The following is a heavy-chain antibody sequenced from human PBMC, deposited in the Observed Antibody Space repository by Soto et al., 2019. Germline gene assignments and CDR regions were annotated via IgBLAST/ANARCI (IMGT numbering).Heavy chain of an antibody. CDR1: GGSISVGGYY. V-gene: IGHV4-31*03. J-gene: IGHJ6*04. CDR3: VRDQRYDWNYYYGMAV. Sequence: SETLSLTCTVSGGSISVGGYYWNWTRQHPGKGLEWIGFIYYSGSTYYNPSLKSRVIMSLDTSKNQFSLELSSVTAADTAVYYCVRDQRYDWNYYYGMAVWGKGTTVTVSS. D-gene: IGHD1-20*01. CDR2: IYYSGST.